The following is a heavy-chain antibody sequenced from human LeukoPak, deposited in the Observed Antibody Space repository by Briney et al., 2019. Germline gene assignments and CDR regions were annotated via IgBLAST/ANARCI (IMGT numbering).Heavy chain of an antibody. CDR2: ISSSSSYI. D-gene: IGHD3-22*01. V-gene: IGHV3-21*06. J-gene: IGHJ6*02. CDR3: ARDGYYYDSSGYYSINGMDV. CDR1: GFTFSSYS. Sequence: GGSLRLSCAASGFTFSSYSMNWVRQAPGKGLEWVSSISSSSSYIYYADSVKGRFTISRDNAKNSLYLQMNSLRAEDTAVYYCARDGYYYDSSGYYSINGMDVWGQGTTVTVSS.